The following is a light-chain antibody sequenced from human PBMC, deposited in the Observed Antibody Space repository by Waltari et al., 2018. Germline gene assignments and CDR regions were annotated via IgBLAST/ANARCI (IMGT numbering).Light chain of an antibody. CDR3: SSYTTSSAPGV. V-gene: IGLV2-14*01. CDR1: DSDVGAYAF. J-gene: IGLJ1*01. CDR2: EVS. Sequence: QSALTQPASVSGSPGQSITISCSGTDSDVGAYAFVHWYQQHPGKAPHLTIYEVSNRPSGISNRFSASKSGNTASLTISGLQAEDEADYYCSSYTTSSAPGVFGTGTRVTVL.